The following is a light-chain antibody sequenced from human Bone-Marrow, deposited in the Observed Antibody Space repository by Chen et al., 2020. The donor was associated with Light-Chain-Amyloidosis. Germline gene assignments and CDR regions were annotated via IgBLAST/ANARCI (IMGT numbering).Light chain of an antibody. V-gene: IGLV3-25*03. CDR3: QSADSSGTYEVI. J-gene: IGLJ2*01. CDR2: RDT. Sequence: SYELTQPPSVSVSPGQTARITCSGDDLPTKYAYWYQQKPGQAPVLVIHRDTERPSGISERFSGSSSGTTATLTISGVQAKDEGDYHCQSADSSGTYEVIFGGGTKLTVL. CDR1: DLPTKY.